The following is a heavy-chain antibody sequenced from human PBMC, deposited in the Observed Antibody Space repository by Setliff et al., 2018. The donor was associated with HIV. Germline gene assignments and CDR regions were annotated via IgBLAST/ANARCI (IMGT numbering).Heavy chain of an antibody. CDR1: GYSFTSYG. V-gene: IGHV1-18*01. D-gene: IGHD2-2*01. CDR3: ARVGVVPAAPFDY. Sequence: GASVKVSCKASGYSFTSYGISWVRQAPGQGLEWMGWISAYNGNTNYAQKFQGRVTMTRDTSTSTVYMELSSLRSEDTAVYYCARVGVVPAAPFDYWGQGTLVTV. CDR2: ISAYNGNT. J-gene: IGHJ4*02.